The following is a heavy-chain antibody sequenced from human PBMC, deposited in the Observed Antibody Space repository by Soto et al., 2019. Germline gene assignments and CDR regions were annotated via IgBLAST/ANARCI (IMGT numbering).Heavy chain of an antibody. V-gene: IGHV4-61*01. CDR3: MRSHGAY. Sequence: QVQLQESGPGLVKTSETLSLTCTVSGGFVSSGPYHWNWVRQPPGKGLEWIGHLSYSGTANYSPSLRGRVTMATDTSKNQFSLRLTSVTAADTAVYYCMRSHGAYWGQGTLVTVSP. J-gene: IGHJ4*02. CDR2: LSYSGTA. D-gene: IGHD2-8*01. CDR1: GGFVSSGPYH.